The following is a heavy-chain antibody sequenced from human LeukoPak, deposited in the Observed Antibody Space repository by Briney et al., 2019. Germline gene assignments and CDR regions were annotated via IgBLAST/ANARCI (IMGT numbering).Heavy chain of an antibody. CDR2: ITSSGRYI. V-gene: IGHV3-21*04. D-gene: IGHD1-26*01. Sequence: GGSLRLSCAASGFTFSSYSMNWVRQAPGKGLEWVSSITSSGRYIYYADSVKGRFTISRDNSKNTLYLQMNSLRAEDTAVYYCAAGSYQYYFDYWGQGTLVTVSS. CDR1: GFTFSSYS. J-gene: IGHJ4*02. CDR3: AAGSYQYYFDY.